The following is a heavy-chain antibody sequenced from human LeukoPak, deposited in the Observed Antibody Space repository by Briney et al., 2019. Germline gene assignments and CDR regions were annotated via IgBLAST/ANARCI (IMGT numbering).Heavy chain of an antibody. CDR1: GFAFSSYW. V-gene: IGHV3-74*03. D-gene: IGHD3-22*01. J-gene: IGHJ4*02. Sequence: PGGSLRLSCAASGFAFSSYWIHWVRHVPGKGLVWVSRIDTGGSTTSYANSVKGRFTISRDNAKNTLFLQMNSLRVEDTAVYYCTRGAKYYDDGGYYHPNVLDFWGQGTLVTVSS. CDR2: IDTGGSTT. CDR3: TRGAKYYDDGGYYHPNVLDF.